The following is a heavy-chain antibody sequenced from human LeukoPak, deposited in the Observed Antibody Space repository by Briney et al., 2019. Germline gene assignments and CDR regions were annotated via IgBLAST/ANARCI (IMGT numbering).Heavy chain of an antibody. D-gene: IGHD6-13*01. CDR2: INHSGST. CDR1: GGSFSGYY. CDR3: ARVCRQLVRAPFDY. V-gene: IGHV4-34*01. J-gene: IGHJ4*02. Sequence: SETLSLTCAVYGGSFSGYYWSWIRQPPGKGLEWIGEINHSGSTNYNPSLKSRVTISVDTSKNQFSLKLSSVTAADTAVYYCARVCRQLVRAPFDYWGQGTLVTVSS.